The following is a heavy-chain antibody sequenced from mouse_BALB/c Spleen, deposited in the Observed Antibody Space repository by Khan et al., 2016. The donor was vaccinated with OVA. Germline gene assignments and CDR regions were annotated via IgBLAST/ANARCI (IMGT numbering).Heavy chain of an antibody. CDR2: INPSNDYT. D-gene: IGHD3-2*01. CDR3: ARSGPLGLRGGFTY. J-gene: IGHJ3*01. Sequence: QIQLVQSGAELARPGASVKMSCKTSGYTFTTYTLHWVKQRPGRSLEWIGYINPSNDYTNYNQKFKDKSTLTADKSSSTAYMQLSSLTSEDSAVYYCARSGPLGLRGGFTYWGQGTLVTVSA. V-gene: IGHV1-4*01. CDR1: GYTFTTYT.